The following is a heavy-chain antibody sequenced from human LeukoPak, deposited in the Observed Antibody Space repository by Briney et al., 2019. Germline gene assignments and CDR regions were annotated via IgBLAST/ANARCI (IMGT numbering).Heavy chain of an antibody. CDR2: IYPADSDT. D-gene: IGHD6-6*01. Sequence: GESLKISCQISGYIFTTYWIAWVRPMPGKGLEWMGVIYPADSDTKYSPSFQGQVTFSVDKSISTAYLQWNSLKASDTAIYYCARRPAFYFDYWGQGTLVTVSS. V-gene: IGHV5-51*01. CDR3: ARRPAFYFDY. CDR1: GYIFTTYW. J-gene: IGHJ4*02.